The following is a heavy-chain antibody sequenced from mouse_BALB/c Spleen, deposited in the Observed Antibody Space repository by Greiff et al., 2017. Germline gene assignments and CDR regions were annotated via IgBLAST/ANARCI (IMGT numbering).Heavy chain of an antibody. V-gene: IGHV2-4-1*01. CDR2: IWSGGST. CDR3: ARIPPFAY. CDR1: GFSLTSYG. Sequence: VQLQQSGPGLVQPSQSLSITCTVYGFSLTSYGVHWVSQSPGKGLEWLGVIWSGGSTDYNAAFISRLSISKDNSKSQVFFKMNSLQADDTAIYYCARIPPFAYWGQGTLVTVSA. J-gene: IGHJ3*01.